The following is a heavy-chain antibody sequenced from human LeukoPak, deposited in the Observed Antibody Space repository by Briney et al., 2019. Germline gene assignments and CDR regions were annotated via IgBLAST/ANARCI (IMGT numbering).Heavy chain of an antibody. CDR1: GFTFSDYY. CDR2: ISSSGSSI. Sequence: PGGSLRLSCAASGFTFSDYYMSWIRQAPGKGLEWVSYISSSGSSIYYADSVKGRFTISRDNAKNSLYLQMNSLRAEDTAVYYCARDRSYDYVWGSYRLYYFDYWGQGTLVTVSS. J-gene: IGHJ4*02. CDR3: ARDRSYDYVWGSYRLYYFDY. V-gene: IGHV3-11*01. D-gene: IGHD3-16*02.